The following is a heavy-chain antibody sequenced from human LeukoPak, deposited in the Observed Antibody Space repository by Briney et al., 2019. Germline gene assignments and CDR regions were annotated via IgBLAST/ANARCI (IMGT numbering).Heavy chain of an antibody. V-gene: IGHV4-39*07. J-gene: IGHJ4*02. CDR3: AREYDSSGYTDY. CDR2: IYYSGST. Sequence: SETLSLTCTVSGGSISSSSYYWGWIRQPPGKGLEWIGSIYYSGSTYYNPSLKSRVTISVDTSKNQFSLKLSSVTAADTAVYYCAREYDSSGYTDYWGQGTLVTVSS. D-gene: IGHD3-22*01. CDR1: GGSISSSSYY.